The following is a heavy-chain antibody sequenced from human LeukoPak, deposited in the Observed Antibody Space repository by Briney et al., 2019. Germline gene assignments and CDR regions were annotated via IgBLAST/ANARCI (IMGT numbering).Heavy chain of an antibody. CDR1: GGSISSSSYY. D-gene: IGHD2-15*01. Sequence: SETLSLTCTVSGGSISSSSYYWGWIRQPPGKGLEWIGSIYHSGSTYYNPSLKSRVTISVDTSKNQFSLKLSSVTAADTAVYYCARRWGGLGYCSGGSCYRDLDYWGQGTLVTVSS. CDR2: IYHSGST. CDR3: ARRWGGLGYCSGGSCYRDLDY. V-gene: IGHV4-39*07. J-gene: IGHJ4*02.